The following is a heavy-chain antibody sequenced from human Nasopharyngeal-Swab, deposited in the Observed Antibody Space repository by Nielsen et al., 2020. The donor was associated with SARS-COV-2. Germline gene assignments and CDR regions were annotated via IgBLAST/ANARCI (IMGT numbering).Heavy chain of an antibody. CDR2: IGDKDHNYAT. J-gene: IGHJ4*02. V-gene: IGHV3-73*01. Sequence: GESLKIFCAASGFIFSASAMHWVRQASGKGLEWVGRIGDKDHNYATTYAASVQGRFTISRDDSKNTAFLQMDSLKTEDSALYYCTTDFYFDYWGQGTLVTVSS. CDR3: TTDFYFDY. CDR1: GFIFSASA.